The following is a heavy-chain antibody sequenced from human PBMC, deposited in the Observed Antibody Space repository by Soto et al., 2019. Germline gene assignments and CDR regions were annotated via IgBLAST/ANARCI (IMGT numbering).Heavy chain of an antibody. CDR2: IFYTGSA. CDR3: ARLKSTYNGSYYGGGFFDY. Sequence: QLQLQESGPGLVKPSETLSLTCNVSGESMSNTAYYWGWIRQTPGKGLEWIGSIFYTGSAYYNSSLKSRVTISVDTSKNQFSLKLLSVAAADTAIYYCARLKSTYNGSYYGGGFFDYWGQGSLVTVSS. CDR1: GESMSNTAYY. D-gene: IGHD1-26*01. V-gene: IGHV4-39*01. J-gene: IGHJ4*02.